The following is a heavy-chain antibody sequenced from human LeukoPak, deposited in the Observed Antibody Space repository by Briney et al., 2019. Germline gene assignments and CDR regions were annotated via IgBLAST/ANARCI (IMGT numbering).Heavy chain of an antibody. CDR2: FDPEDGET. CDR3: ATEGGPYSNYYYYMDV. J-gene: IGHJ6*03. V-gene: IGHV1-24*01. Sequence: ASVKVSCKVSGYTLTELSMHWVRQAPGKGLEWMGGFDPEDGETIYAQKFQGRVTMTEDTSTDTAYMELSSLRSEDTAVYYCATEGGPYSNYYYYMDVWGKGTKVTVSS. CDR1: GYTLTELS. D-gene: IGHD4-11*01.